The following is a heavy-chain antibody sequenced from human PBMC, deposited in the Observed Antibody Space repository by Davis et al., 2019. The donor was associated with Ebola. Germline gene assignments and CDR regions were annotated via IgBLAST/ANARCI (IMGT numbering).Heavy chain of an antibody. Sequence: MPSETLSLTCTVSGGSISSYYWSWIRQPPGKGLEWIGYIYYSGSANYNPSLKSRVTISVDTSKNQFSLKLSSVTAADTAVYYCARDSSSWDYFDYWGQGTLVTVSS. CDR3: ARDSSSWDYFDY. V-gene: IGHV4-59*12. CDR1: GGSISSYY. CDR2: IYYSGSA. D-gene: IGHD6-13*01. J-gene: IGHJ4*02.